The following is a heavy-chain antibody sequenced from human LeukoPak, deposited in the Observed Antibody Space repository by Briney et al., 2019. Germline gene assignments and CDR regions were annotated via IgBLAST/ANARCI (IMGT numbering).Heavy chain of an antibody. CDR3: AGHRGRPASFDI. J-gene: IGHJ3*02. D-gene: IGHD1-14*01. Sequence: ASVKVSCKVSGYTLTELSMHWVRQAPGKGLEWMGGFDPEDGETIYAQKFQGRVTMTEDTSTDTAYMELSSLRSEDTAVYYCAGHRGRPASFDIWGQGTMVTVSS. V-gene: IGHV1-24*01. CDR2: FDPEDGET. CDR1: GYTLTELS.